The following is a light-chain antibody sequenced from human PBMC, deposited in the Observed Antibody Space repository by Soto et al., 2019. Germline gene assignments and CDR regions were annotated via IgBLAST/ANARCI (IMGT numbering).Light chain of an antibody. CDR1: ETVATN. V-gene: IGKV3-15*01. CDR3: QQYFEWPPMT. CDR2: GAS. J-gene: IGKJ1*01. Sequence: EVVMTQSPATLSVSPGGRATLSCRASETVATNLAWYQQKPDQAPRLLISGASTRAAGISDRFRGSGSGTEFTLTISSLRSEDSAIYYCQQYFEWPPMTFGQGTKVEI.